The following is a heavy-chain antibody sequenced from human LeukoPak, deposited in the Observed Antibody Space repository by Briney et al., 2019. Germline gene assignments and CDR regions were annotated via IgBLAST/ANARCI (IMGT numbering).Heavy chain of an antibody. Sequence: SETLSLTCTVSGASISNYYWSWIRQPPGKGLEWIGYIYYSGSTNYNPSLKSRVTISLDTSKSQFSLKLSSVTAADTAVYYCARNYLAWFDPWGQGTLVTVSS. CDR1: GASISNYY. CDR2: IYYSGST. CDR3: ARNYLAWFDP. J-gene: IGHJ5*02. D-gene: IGHD3-10*01. V-gene: IGHV4-59*01.